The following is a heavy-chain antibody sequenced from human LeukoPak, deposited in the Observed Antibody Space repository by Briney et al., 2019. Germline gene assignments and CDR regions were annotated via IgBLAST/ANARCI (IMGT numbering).Heavy chain of an antibody. D-gene: IGHD2-2*01. CDR2: INHSGST. J-gene: IGHJ4*02. CDR1: GGSFSGYY. CDR3: ARGADCSSTSCFDY. Sequence: SETLSLTCADYGGSFSGYYWSWIRQPPGKGLEWIGEINHSGSTNYNPSLKSRVTISVDTSKNQFSLKLSSVTAADTAVYYCARGADCSSTSCFDYWGQGTLVTVSS. V-gene: IGHV4-34*01.